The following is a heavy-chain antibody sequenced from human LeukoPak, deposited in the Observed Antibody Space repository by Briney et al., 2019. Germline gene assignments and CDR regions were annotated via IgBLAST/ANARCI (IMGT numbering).Heavy chain of an antibody. CDR3: ARGGGSSNWFDP. CDR2: ISNSGST. V-gene: IGHV4-59*01. J-gene: IGHJ5*02. CDR1: GGSFSGYY. D-gene: IGHD1-26*01. Sequence: SETLSLTCAVYGGSFSGYYWSWIRQPPGKGLEGIGYISNSGSTNYNPSLKSRVTISADTSKNQFSLRLTSVTAADTAVYYCARGGGSSNWFDPWGQGTLVTVSS.